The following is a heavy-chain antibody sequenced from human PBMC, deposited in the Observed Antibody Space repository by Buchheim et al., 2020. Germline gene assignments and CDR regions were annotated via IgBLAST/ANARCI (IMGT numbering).Heavy chain of an antibody. CDR3: ARGGRGTRRVPFDY. CDR2: ILHRGGT. Sequence: QVQLQESGPGPVKPSGTPFLTCAVSGGSISSSNWLSWVRQPPGKGLGWIGEILHRGGTNYNPSLKSRVNNTVSKSKNQFLLKLSSVTAADTAVYYCARGGRGTRRVPFDYWGQGTL. V-gene: IGHV4-4*02. D-gene: IGHD2-2*01. CDR1: GGSISSSNW. J-gene: IGHJ4*02.